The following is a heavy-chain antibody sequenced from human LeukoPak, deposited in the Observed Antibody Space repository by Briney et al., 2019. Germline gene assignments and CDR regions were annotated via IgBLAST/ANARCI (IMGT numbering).Heavy chain of an antibody. CDR3: ARNWGDFGYFTGDAFDI. CDR2: IYTSGST. J-gene: IGHJ3*02. V-gene: IGHV4-4*07. D-gene: IGHD7-27*01. CDR1: GGSMSNYY. Sequence: SETLSLTCTVSGGSMSNYYRTWIRQPAGKGLEWIGRIYTSGSTTYNPSLKSRVTISVDTSKNQFSLKLSSVTAADTAVYYCARNWGDFGYFTGDAFDIWGQGTMVTVSS.